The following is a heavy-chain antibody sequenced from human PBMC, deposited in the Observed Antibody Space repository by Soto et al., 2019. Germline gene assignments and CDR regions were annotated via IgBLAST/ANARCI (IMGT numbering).Heavy chain of an antibody. V-gene: IGHV3-33*01. CDR1: GFTFNNYG. J-gene: IGHJ4*02. D-gene: IGHD1-26*01. CDR3: TRAAIKGELLDY. Sequence: PGGSLRLSCAASGFTFNNYGMHWVRQAPGKGLEWVALIWHDGSNKGYADSVKGRFTISRDNSKNTLSLQMNSLRVEDTAVYYCTRAAIKGELLDYWGQGTQVTVSS. CDR2: IWHDGSNK.